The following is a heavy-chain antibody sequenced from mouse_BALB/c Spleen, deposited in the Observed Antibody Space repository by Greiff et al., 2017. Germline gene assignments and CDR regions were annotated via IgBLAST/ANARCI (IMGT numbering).Heavy chain of an antibody. CDR3: AREREYDGAWFAY. J-gene: IGHJ3*01. V-gene: IGHV2-9*02. CDR1: GFSLTSYG. CDR2: IWAGGST. Sequence: VQRVESGPGLVAPSQSLSITCTVSGFSLTSYGVHWVRQPPGKGLEWLGVIWAGGSTNYNSALMSRLSISKDNSKSQVFLKMNSLQTDDTAMYYCAREREYDGAWFAYWGQGTLVTVSA. D-gene: IGHD2-3*01.